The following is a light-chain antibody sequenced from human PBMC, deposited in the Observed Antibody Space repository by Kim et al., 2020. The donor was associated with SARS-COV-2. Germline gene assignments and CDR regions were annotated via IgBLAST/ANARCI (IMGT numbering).Light chain of an antibody. J-gene: IGKJ1*01. V-gene: IGKV1-16*01. Sequence: DIRMTQSPSSLSASVGDRVTITCRASQGIRNDLSWFQQKPEQAPKSLISAAFSLQSGVPSRFSGSGSGTDFTLTISSLQPEDFATYYCQQYNSYPPTFGQGTKVDIK. CDR1: QGIRND. CDR2: AAF. CDR3: QQYNSYPPT.